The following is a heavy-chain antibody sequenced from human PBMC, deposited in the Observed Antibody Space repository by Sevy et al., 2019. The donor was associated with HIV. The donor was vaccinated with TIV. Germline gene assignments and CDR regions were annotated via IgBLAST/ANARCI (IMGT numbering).Heavy chain of an antibody. J-gene: IGHJ5*01. D-gene: IGHD3-16*02. V-gene: IGHV3-7*01. CDR3: VRVLWDVLVVHAATPSPWLDS. CDR1: GFTFDTFW. CDR2: IDPRGNER. Sequence: GGSLRLSCAASGFTFDTFWMGWVRQAPGRGLEWVASIDPRGNERDYLDSLKGRFTISRDNAKNSLYLQMHSLKGGDTALYYCVRVLWDVLVVHAATPSPWLDSWGQGTLVTVSS.